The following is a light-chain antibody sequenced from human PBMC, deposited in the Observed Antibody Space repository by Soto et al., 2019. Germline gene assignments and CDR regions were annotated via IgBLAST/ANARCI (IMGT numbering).Light chain of an antibody. CDR2: STS. J-gene: IGKJ1*01. CDR3: PQGSSFPRT. Sequence: DIQMTQSPSSVSASVGDRVTITCRASQDISNWLAWYQQKPGKAPKLLIYSTSILQNGVPSRFSGSGSGTEFTLTITSLQPEDFATYYCPQGSSFPRTFGKGTKVEV. CDR1: QDISNW. V-gene: IGKV1-12*01.